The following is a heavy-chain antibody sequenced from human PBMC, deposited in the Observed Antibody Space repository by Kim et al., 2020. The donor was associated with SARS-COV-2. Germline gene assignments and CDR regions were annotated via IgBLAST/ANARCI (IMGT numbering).Heavy chain of an antibody. J-gene: IGHJ4*02. Sequence: GGSLRLSCAASGFTFSSYGMHWVRQAPGKGLEWVAVISYDGSNKYYADSVKGRFTISRDNSKNTLYLQMNSLRAEDTAVYYCAKDGHGTWYSSSWYYFDYWGQGTLVTVSS. V-gene: IGHV3-30*18. D-gene: IGHD6-13*01. CDR3: AKDGHGTWYSSSWYYFDY. CDR2: ISYDGSNK. CDR1: GFTFSSYG.